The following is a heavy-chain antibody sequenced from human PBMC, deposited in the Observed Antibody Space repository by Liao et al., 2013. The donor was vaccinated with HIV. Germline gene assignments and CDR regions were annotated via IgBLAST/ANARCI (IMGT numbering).Heavy chain of an antibody. CDR2: IYYSGST. J-gene: IGHJ6*03. Sequence: QVQLQESGPGLVKPSETLSLTCTVSGGSISSYYWTWIRQPPGKGLEWIGYIYYSGSTNYNPSLKSRVTISLDTSKNQFSLKLSSVTAADTAVYYCARENGYNYGSYYYYYYNGRLGKGTTVTVSS. CDR3: ARENGYNYGSYYYYYYNGR. V-gene: IGHV4-59*01. CDR1: GGSISSYY. D-gene: IGHD5-18*01.